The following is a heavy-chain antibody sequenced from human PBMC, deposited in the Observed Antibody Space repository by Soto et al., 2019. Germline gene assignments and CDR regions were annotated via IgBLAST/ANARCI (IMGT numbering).Heavy chain of an antibody. Sequence: EVQLLESGGGLVQPGGSLRLSCAASGFTFSIYAMSWVRQAPGKGLVWVSAISGSGDYTYYADSVKGRFAISRDNSKNTLYLQMNSLRAEDTAVYYCAKVLKAVAGTYDYWGQGTLVTVSS. V-gene: IGHV3-23*01. CDR3: AKVLKAVAGTYDY. J-gene: IGHJ4*02. CDR2: ISGSGDYT. CDR1: GFTFSIYA. D-gene: IGHD6-19*01.